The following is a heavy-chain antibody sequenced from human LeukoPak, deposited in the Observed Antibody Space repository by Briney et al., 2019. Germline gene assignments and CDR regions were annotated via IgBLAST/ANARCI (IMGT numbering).Heavy chain of an antibody. Sequence: KPSGTLSLTCTVSGGSISSYYWSWIRQPPGKGLEWIGYIYYSGSTNYNPSLKSRVTISVDTSKNQFSLKLSSVTAADTAVYYCARVRVAAAGIDYWGQGTLVTVSS. CDR2: IYYSGST. J-gene: IGHJ4*02. CDR1: GGSISSYY. D-gene: IGHD6-13*01. V-gene: IGHV4-59*01. CDR3: ARVRVAAAGIDY.